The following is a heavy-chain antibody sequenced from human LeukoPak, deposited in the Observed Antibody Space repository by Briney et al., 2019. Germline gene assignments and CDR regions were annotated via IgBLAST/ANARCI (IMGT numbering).Heavy chain of an antibody. Sequence: GGSLRLSCAASGFTFSSFAMSWVRQAPGKGLEWVSAITGSGGSTYYADSVKGRFTISRDNSKNTLYLQMNRLRAEDTAVYYCAKYSSSWYSDYWGQGTLVTLSS. CDR3: AKYSSSWYSDY. J-gene: IGHJ4*02. CDR1: GFTFSSFA. D-gene: IGHD6-13*01. V-gene: IGHV3-23*01. CDR2: ITGSGGST.